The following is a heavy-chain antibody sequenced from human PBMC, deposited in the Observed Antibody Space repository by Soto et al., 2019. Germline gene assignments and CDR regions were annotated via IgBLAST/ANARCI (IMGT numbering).Heavy chain of an antibody. CDR2: IYYSGST. J-gene: IGHJ6*02. CDR1: CGSSCISDYY. Sequence: SISLRCTVSCGSSCISDYYGLLIRQRTWKGLEWIGYIYYSGSTYYNPTLKSRVTIPVDTSKTQFSLKLSSVTAADTDVYYCARASQDFWSGPNGMDVWGQGTTVTVS. D-gene: IGHD3-3*01. CDR3: ARASQDFWSGPNGMDV. V-gene: IGHV4-30-4*01.